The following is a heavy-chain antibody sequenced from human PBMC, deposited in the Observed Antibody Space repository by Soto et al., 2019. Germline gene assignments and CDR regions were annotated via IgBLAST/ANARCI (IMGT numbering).Heavy chain of an antibody. D-gene: IGHD3-16*01. J-gene: IGHJ5*02. CDR2: IYYSGST. CDR1: GGSISSSSYY. V-gene: IGHV4-39*01. Sequence: QLQLQESGPGLVKPSETLSLTCTVSGGSISSSSYYWGWIRQPPGKGLEWIGSIYYSGSTYYNPSLKSRVTISVDTSKNQFSLKLSSVTAADTAVYYCARHGSEWGEWSLLWSSGFDPWGQGTLVTVSS. CDR3: ARHGSEWGEWSLLWSSGFDP.